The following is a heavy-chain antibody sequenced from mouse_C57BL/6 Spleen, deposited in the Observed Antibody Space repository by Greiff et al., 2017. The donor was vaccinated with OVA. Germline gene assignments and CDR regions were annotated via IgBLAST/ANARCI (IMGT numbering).Heavy chain of an antibody. CDR2: ISSGSRTI. Sequence: EVQGVESGGGLVKPGGSLKLSCAASGFTFSDYGLHWVRQAPEKGLEWVAYISSGSRTISYADTVKGRFTISSDNAKNTLFLQMTSLRCEETAIYYCAKPRYFYGSSLDYWGQGTTLTVSA. J-gene: IGHJ2*01. CDR3: AKPRYFYGSSLDY. V-gene: IGHV5-17*01. D-gene: IGHD1-1*01. CDR1: GFTFSDYG.